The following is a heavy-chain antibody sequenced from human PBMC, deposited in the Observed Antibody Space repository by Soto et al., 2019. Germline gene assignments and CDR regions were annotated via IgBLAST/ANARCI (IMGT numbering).Heavy chain of an antibody. Sequence: EVQLVESGGGLVQPGRSLRLSCAASGFTFDDYAMHWVRQAPGKGLEWVSGISGSGGSTYYADSVKGRFTISRDNSKNTLYLQMNSLRAEDTAVYYCAKDSCGWSNYFDYWGQGTLVTVSS. CDR2: ISGSGGST. J-gene: IGHJ4*02. CDR3: AKDSCGWSNYFDY. V-gene: IGHV3-23*04. CDR1: GFTFDDYA. D-gene: IGHD6-19*01.